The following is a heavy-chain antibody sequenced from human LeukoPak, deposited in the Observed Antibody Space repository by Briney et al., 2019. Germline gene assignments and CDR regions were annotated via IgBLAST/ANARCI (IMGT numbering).Heavy chain of an antibody. CDR3: ARAEIKLYNQRRYYFDY. J-gene: IGHJ4*02. V-gene: IGHV4-34*01. D-gene: IGHD3-16*02. Sequence: SETLSLTCAVYGGSFSGYYWNWIRQPPGKGLEWIGEINHSGSTNYNPSLKSRVTISVDTSKNQFSLKLSSVTAADTAVYYCARAEIKLYNQRRYYFDYWGQGTLVTVSS. CDR2: INHSGST. CDR1: GGSFSGYY.